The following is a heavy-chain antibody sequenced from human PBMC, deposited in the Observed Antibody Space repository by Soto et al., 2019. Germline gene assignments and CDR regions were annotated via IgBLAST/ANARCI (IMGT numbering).Heavy chain of an antibody. J-gene: IGHJ1*01. CDR1: GFTFYDYA. D-gene: IGHD6-13*01. CDR2: INWNSGSI. V-gene: IGHV3-9*01. Sequence: GGSLSLSCAASGFTFYDYAMHWFRQVPGKGLEWVSGINWNSGSIGYGDSVKGRFAISRDNAKNSLHLQMNSLSAEDTAFYYCVKDESINWYSGHFRHWGQGTLVTVSS. CDR3: VKDESINWYSGHFRH.